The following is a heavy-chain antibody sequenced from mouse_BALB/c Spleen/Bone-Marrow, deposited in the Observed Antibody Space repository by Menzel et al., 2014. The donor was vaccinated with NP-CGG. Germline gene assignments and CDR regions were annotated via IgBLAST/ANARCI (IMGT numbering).Heavy chain of an antibody. CDR2: IDPANGNT. J-gene: IGHJ2*01. Sequence: EVQLQQSGAEFVKPGASVKLSCTASGFNIKDTYMDWVKQRPEQGLEWIGRIDPANGNTKYDPKFQGKATITADTSSNTAYLQLSNLTSEDTAVYYCGRGFTDFDYWGQGTTLTVSS. V-gene: IGHV14-3*02. CDR3: GRGFTDFDY. CDR1: GFNIKDTY.